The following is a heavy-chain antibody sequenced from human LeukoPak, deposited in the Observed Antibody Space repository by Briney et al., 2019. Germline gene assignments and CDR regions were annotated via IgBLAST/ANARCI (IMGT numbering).Heavy chain of an antibody. CDR1: GFTFSTYW. D-gene: IGHD6-13*01. V-gene: IGHV3-7*04. CDR2: IKHDGSEQ. CDR3: ARITGIEAAGDY. J-gene: IGHJ4*02. Sequence: GGSLRLSCAASGFTFSTYWMSWVRQAPGRGLEWVANIKHDGSEQFYVDSVRGRFTISRDNAKNSLYLQLNSLRAEDTALYYCARITGIEAAGDYWGQGTLVTVSS.